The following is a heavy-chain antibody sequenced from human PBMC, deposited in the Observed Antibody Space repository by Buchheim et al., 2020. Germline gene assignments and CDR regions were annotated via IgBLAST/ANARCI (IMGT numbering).Heavy chain of an antibody. CDR1: GFTFSSYG. V-gene: IGHV3-30*18. J-gene: IGHJ4*02. D-gene: IGHD1-7*01. CDR2: ISYDGSNK. Sequence: QVQLVESGGGVVQPGRSLRLSCAASGFTFSSYGMHWVRQAPGKGLEWVAVISYDGSNKYYADSVKGRFTISRDNYKNTMYLQMNSRRAEDTAVYYCAKQYNWNYRFDYWGQGTL. CDR3: AKQYNWNYRFDY.